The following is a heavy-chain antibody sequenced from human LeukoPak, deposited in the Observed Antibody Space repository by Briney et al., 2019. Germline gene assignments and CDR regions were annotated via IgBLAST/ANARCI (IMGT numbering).Heavy chain of an antibody. V-gene: IGHV1-18*01. CDR3: ARAGSYGHTYYFDY. Sequence: GASVKVSCKASGYTFTSYGISWVRQAPGQGLEGMGWISAYNGNTNYAQKLQGRVTMTTNTSTSTAYMELRSLRSDDTAVYYCARAGSYGHTYYFDYWGQGTLVTVSS. D-gene: IGHD5-18*01. CDR1: GYTFTSYG. J-gene: IGHJ4*02. CDR2: ISAYNGNT.